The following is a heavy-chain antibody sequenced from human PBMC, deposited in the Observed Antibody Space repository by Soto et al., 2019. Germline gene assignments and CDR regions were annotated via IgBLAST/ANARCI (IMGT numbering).Heavy chain of an antibody. Sequence: ASVKVSCKASGGTFSSYAISWVRQAPGQGLEWMGGIIPIFGTANYAQKFQGRVTITADESTSTAYMELSSLRSEDTAVYYCARDSRYYYDSSGYGPYAFDIWGQGTMVTVS. CDR3: ARDSRYYYDSSGYGPYAFDI. CDR2: IIPIFGTA. D-gene: IGHD3-22*01. J-gene: IGHJ3*02. V-gene: IGHV1-69*13. CDR1: GGTFSSYA.